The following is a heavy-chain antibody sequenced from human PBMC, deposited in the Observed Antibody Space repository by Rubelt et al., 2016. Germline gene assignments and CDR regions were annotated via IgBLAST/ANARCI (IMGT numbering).Heavy chain of an antibody. V-gene: IGHV3-15*01. CDR2: IKSKTDGGKT. CDR3: TTVQDIVVVPADVGG. CDR1: GFTFSNAW. D-gene: IGHD2-2*01. Sequence: EVQLVESGGGLVKPGGSLRLSCAASGFTFSNAWMSWVRQAPGKGLEWVGRIKSKTDGGKTDYVAPVKGRFTNSKEDSKNTLYLQMNSLKTEDTAVYYCTTVQDIVVVPADVGGWGQGTLVTVSS. J-gene: IGHJ4*02.